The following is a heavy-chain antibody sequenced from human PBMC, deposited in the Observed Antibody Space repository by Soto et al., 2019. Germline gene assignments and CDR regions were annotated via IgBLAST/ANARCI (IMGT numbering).Heavy chain of an antibody. CDR3: ARRYGGIFDY. D-gene: IGHD2-15*01. J-gene: IGHJ4*02. Sequence: SETLSLTCTVSGGSISSYYWSWIRQPPGKGLEWIGYIYYSGSTNYNPSIKSRVTISVDTSKNQFSLKLSSVTATDTAVYYCARRYGGIFDYWGQGTLVTVSS. CDR1: GGSISSYY. V-gene: IGHV4-59*08. CDR2: IYYSGST.